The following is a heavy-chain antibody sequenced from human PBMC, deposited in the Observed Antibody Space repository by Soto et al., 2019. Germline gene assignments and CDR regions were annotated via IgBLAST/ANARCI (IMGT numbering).Heavy chain of an antibody. J-gene: IGHJ5*02. CDR1: GFTFSSYG. CDR3: AKDRRYCSSTSCYSWFDP. V-gene: IGHV3-30*18. D-gene: IGHD2-2*01. CDR2: ISYDGSNK. Sequence: QVQLVESGGGVVQPGRYLRLYCAASGFTFSSYGMPWVRQAPGKGLEWVAVISYDGSNKYYADSVKGRFTISRDNSKNTLYLQMNSLRAEDTAVYYCAKDRRYCSSTSCYSWFDPWGQGTLVTVSS.